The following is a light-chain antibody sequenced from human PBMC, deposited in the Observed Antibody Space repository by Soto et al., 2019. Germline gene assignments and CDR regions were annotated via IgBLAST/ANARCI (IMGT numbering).Light chain of an antibody. V-gene: IGLV2-14*01. CDR3: TSYTSSSTYL. CDR1: SSDVGAYDF. CDR2: GVY. J-gene: IGLJ1*01. Sequence: QSVLTQPAPVSGSPGQSITISCTGSSSDVGAYDFVSWYQQHPGKAPKFIIYGVYNRPSGVSARFSGSKSGNTASLTISGLRPEDEADYYCTSYTSSSTYLFGTGTKVTVL.